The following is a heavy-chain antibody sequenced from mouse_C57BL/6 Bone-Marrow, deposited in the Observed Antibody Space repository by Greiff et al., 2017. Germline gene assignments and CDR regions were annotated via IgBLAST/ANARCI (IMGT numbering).Heavy chain of an antibody. V-gene: IGHV1-54*01. CDR3: ARRLFDV. D-gene: IGHD3-2*02. CDR2: INPGSGGT. CDR1: GYAFTNYL. Sequence: QVQLQQSGAELVRPGPSVKVSCKASGYAFTNYLIEWVKQRPGQGLEWIGVINPGSGGTNYNEKFKGKATLTADKSSSTAYMQLSSLTSEDSAVYFCARRLFDVWGTGTTVTVSS. J-gene: IGHJ1*03.